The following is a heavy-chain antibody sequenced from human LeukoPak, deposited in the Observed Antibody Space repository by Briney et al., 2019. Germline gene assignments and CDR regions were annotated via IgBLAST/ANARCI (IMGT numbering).Heavy chain of an antibody. D-gene: IGHD4-23*01. CDR3: ARKAYGGNRTFDY. J-gene: IGHJ4*02. CDR1: GGSISSSNW. V-gene: IGHV4-4*02. CDR2: IYHSGST. Sequence: PLETLSLTCAVSGGSISSSNWWSWVRQPPGKGLEWIGEIYHSGSTNYNPSLKSRVTISVDKSKNQFSLTLSSVTAADTAVYYCARKAYGGNRTFDYWGQGTLVTVSS.